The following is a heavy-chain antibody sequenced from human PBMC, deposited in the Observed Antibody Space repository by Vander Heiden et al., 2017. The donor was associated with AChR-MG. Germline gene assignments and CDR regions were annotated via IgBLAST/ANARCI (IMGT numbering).Heavy chain of an antibody. CDR1: GGTFSSYA. V-gene: IGHV1-69*01. J-gene: IGHJ6*02. CDR3: ARAREGTADRCSSTSCYADYYYGMDV. Sequence: QVQLVQSGAEVKKPGSSVKVSCKASGGTFSSYAISWVRQAPGQGLEWMGGIIPIFGTANYAQKFQGRVTITADESTSTAYMELSSLRSEDTAVYYCARAREGTADRCSSTSCYADYYYGMDVWGQGTTVTVSS. D-gene: IGHD2-2*01. CDR2: IIPIFGTA.